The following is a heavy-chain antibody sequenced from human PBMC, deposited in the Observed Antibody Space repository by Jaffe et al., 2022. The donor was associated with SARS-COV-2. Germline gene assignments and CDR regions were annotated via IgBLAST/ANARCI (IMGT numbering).Heavy chain of an antibody. J-gene: IGHJ4*02. D-gene: IGHD3-10*01. Sequence: EVQLVESGGGLVQPGGSLRLSCAASGFTFSTYWMNWVRQAPGMRLEWVANIKEDGSQERYVDSVKGRFTISRDNAKNSLYLQMNSLRVEDTAVYYCAKGTSRGAGIFEYWGQGTVVTVSS. CDR1: GFTFSTYW. V-gene: IGHV3-7*01. CDR2: IKEDGSQE. CDR3: AKGTSRGAGIFEY.